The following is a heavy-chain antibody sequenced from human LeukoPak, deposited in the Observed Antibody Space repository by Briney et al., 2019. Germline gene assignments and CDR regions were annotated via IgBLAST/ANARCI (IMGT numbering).Heavy chain of an antibody. CDR3: ASGKGYSNNYFDY. D-gene: IGHD6-13*01. CDR2: IYYSGST. Sequence: SETLSLTCTVSGGSISTTGYYWAWIRQPPGKGLEWIASIYYSGSTYYNSSLKSRVTISVDTSRNQFSLKLSSVTAADTALYYCASGKGYSNNYFDYWGQGTLVTVSS. V-gene: IGHV4-39*01. J-gene: IGHJ4*01. CDR1: GGSISTTGYY.